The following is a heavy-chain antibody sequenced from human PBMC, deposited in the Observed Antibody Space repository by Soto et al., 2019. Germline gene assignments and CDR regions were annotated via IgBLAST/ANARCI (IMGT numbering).Heavy chain of an antibody. CDR3: ASNYYDCSGYYWNYYYYGMDV. V-gene: IGHV3-48*03. CDR1: GFTFSSYE. CDR2: ISSSGSTI. D-gene: IGHD3-22*01. J-gene: IGHJ6*02. Sequence: PGGSLRLSCAASGFTFSSYEMNWVRQAPGKGLEWVSYISSSGSTIYYADSVKGRFTISRDNAKNSLYLQMNSLRAEDTAVYYLASNYYDCSGYYWNYYYYGMDVLGQGTTVTVS.